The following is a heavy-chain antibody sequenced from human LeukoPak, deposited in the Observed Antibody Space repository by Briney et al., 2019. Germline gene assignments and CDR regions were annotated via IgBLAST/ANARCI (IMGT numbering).Heavy chain of an antibody. CDR3: ARDLFGAYCGGTCPTPDY. J-gene: IGHJ4*02. D-gene: IGHD2-21*01. CDR2: IGGSGGST. CDR1: GFTFSSYA. Sequence: GGSLRLSCAASGFTFSSYAMGWVRQAPGKGLEWVSSIGGSGGSTYYADSVKGRFTISRDNSKNTLYLQMKSLRVEDTAVYYCARDLFGAYCGGTCPTPDYWGQGTLVSVSS. V-gene: IGHV3-23*01.